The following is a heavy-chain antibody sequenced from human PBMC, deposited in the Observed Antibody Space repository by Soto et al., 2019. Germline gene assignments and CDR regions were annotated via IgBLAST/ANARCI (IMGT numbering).Heavy chain of an antibody. D-gene: IGHD6-19*01. CDR2: IKSKTDGGTT. Sequence: EVQLVESGGGLVKPGGSLRLSCAASGFTFSNVWMNWVRQAPGKGLEWVGRIKSKTDGGTTDYAAPVKGRFTISRDDSKNTLYLQTNSLKTEDPAVYYCTPLALKYSSGWYEFSDWGQGTLVTVSS. CDR3: TPLALKYSSGWYEFSD. CDR1: GFTFSNVW. V-gene: IGHV3-15*07. J-gene: IGHJ4*02.